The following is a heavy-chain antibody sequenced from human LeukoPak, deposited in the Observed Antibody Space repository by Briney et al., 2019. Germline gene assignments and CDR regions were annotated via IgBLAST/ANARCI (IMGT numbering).Heavy chain of an antibody. D-gene: IGHD3-22*01. CDR1: GFTVSSNY. CDR3: ATSITMIVAEYFQH. Sequence: GGSLRLSCAASGFTVSSNYMSWVRQAPGKGLEWVSVIYSGGSTYYADSVKGRFTISRDNSKNTLYLQMNSLRAEDTAVYYCATSITMIVAEYFQHWGQGTLVTVSS. V-gene: IGHV3-53*01. CDR2: IYSGGST. J-gene: IGHJ1*01.